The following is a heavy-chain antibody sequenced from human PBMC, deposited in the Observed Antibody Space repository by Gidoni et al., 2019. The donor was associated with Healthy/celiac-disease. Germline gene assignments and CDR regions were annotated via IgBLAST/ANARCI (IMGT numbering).Heavy chain of an antibody. CDR3: AREPVDTAMGSFDY. D-gene: IGHD5-18*01. CDR1: GFSLSTSGVG. Sequence: QITLKASGPPLVKPTQPLTLTCTFYGFSLSTSGVGVGWIRQPPGKALEWLALIYWDDDKRYSPSLKSRLTITKDTSKNQVVLTMTNMDPVDTATYYCAREPVDTAMGSFDYWGQGTLVTVSS. V-gene: IGHV2-5*02. CDR2: IYWDDDK. J-gene: IGHJ4*02.